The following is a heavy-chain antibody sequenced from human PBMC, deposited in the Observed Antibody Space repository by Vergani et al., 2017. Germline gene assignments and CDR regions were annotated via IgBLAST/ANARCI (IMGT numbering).Heavy chain of an antibody. J-gene: IGHJ6*02. CDR1: GYSFTSYW. D-gene: IGHD6-13*01. Sequence: EVQLVQSGAEVKKPGESLKISCKGSGYSFTSYWIGWVRQMPGKGLEWMGIIYPGDSDTRYSPSFQGQVTISADKSISTAYLQWSSLKASDTAMSYCARQYSSSWLDYYYGMDVWGQGTTVTVSS. CDR3: ARQYSSSWLDYYYGMDV. V-gene: IGHV5-51*01. CDR2: IYPGDSDT.